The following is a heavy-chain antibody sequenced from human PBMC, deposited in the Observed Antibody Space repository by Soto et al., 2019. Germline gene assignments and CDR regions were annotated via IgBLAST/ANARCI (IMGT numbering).Heavy chain of an antibody. CDR1: GGTFSSYA. J-gene: IGHJ5*02. Sequence: QVQLVQSGAEVKKPGSSVKVSCKASGGTFSSYAISWVRQAPGQGLEWMGGIIPIFGTANYAQKFQGRVTITADESTSTAYMELSSLRSEDTAVYYCASKVLSGGTYYNWFDPWGQGTLVTVSS. V-gene: IGHV1-69*01. CDR3: ASKVLSGGTYYNWFDP. CDR2: IIPIFGTA. D-gene: IGHD2-15*01.